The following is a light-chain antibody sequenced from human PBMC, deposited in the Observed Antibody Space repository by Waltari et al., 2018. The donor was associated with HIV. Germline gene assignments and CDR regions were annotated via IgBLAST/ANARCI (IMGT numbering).Light chain of an antibody. CDR2: KDN. CDR3: QSADNSGTYDVV. V-gene: IGLV3-25*03. CDR1: ALTKQY. Sequence: SYDLTQPPSVSVSPGQTARITCSGDALTKQYVYWYQQKPGQAPVFVISKDNERPSGIPSRFSGFSSGTTVTLTISGVQAEDEADYYCQSADNSGTYDVVFGGGTKLTVL. J-gene: IGLJ2*01.